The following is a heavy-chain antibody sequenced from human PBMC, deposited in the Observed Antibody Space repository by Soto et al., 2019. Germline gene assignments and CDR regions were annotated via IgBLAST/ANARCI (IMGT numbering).Heavy chain of an antibody. J-gene: IGHJ4*02. Sequence: SETLSLTCTVSGGSISSGDYYWSWIRQPPGKGLERIGYIYYSGSTYYNPSLKSRATISVDTSKNQFSLKLSSVTAADTAVYYYAREGGYDSSTIYWGQGTLVTVSS. CDR1: GGSISSGDYY. CDR3: AREGGYDSSTIY. V-gene: IGHV4-30-4*01. D-gene: IGHD5-12*01. CDR2: IYYSGST.